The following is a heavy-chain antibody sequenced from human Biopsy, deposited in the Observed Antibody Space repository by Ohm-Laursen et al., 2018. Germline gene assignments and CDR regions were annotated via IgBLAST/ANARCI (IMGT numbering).Heavy chain of an antibody. CDR1: GGAFTNYA. V-gene: IGHV1-69*13. J-gene: IGHJ6*02. CDR2: IITVSETA. CDR3: VAYPSSGFFENNDHFAMDV. Sequence: ASVKVSCKASGGAFTNYAINWVRQAPGHGLEWMGGIITVSETAGYAERFQGRATITADVTTTTAYMDLSGLRSEDTAVYYCVAYPSSGFFENNDHFAMDVWGQGTTVIVSS. D-gene: IGHD6-19*01.